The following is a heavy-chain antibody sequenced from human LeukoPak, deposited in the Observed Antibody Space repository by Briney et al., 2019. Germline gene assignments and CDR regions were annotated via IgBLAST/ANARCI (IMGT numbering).Heavy chain of an antibody. CDR1: GYTFTNYG. Sequence: ASVKVSCKASGYTFTNYGISWVRRAPGQGLEWMGWISVYNGNTNYAQKFQGRVTMTTDTSTSTAYTELRSLTSDDTAVYYCARGGAGTHDDWGQGTLVAVSS. V-gene: IGHV1-18*01. CDR2: ISVYNGNT. J-gene: IGHJ4*02. D-gene: IGHD6-13*01. CDR3: ARGGAGTHDD.